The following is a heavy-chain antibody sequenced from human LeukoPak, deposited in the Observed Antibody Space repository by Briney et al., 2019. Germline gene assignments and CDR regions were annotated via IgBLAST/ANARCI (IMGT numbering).Heavy chain of an antibody. CDR2: ISSSSSYI. CDR1: GFTFSSYS. Sequence: GGSLRLSCAASGFTFSSYSMNWVRQAPGKGLEWVSSISSSSSYIYYADSVKGRFTISRDNAKNSLYLQMNSLRAEDTAVYYCARDSSHYSSGWKGVFDYWGQGTLVTVSS. D-gene: IGHD6-19*01. V-gene: IGHV3-21*01. CDR3: ARDSSHYSSGWKGVFDY. J-gene: IGHJ4*02.